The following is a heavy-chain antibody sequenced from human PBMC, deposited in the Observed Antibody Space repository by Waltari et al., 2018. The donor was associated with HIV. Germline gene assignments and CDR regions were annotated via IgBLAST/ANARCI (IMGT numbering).Heavy chain of an antibody. V-gene: IGHV3-30*18. J-gene: IGHJ4*02. CDR3: AKGASGWSPGY. CDR2: ISYHGDDK. Sequence: QVHLVVSGGGVVQPGRSLRPSCASHVFTFTTYAMHWVRQAPGKGLEWVAVISYHGDDKYYADSVKGRFTISRDNSKNTLYLQMNSLRAEDTAVYYCAKGASGWSPGYWGQGTLVTVSS. CDR1: VFTFTTYA. D-gene: IGHD6-19*01.